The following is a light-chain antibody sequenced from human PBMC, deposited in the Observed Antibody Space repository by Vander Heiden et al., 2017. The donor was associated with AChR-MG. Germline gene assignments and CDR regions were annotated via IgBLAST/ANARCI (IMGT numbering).Light chain of an antibody. CDR2: STN. Sequence: QTVVTQEPSFSVSPGGTVTLPCGLSSGSVSTSYYPSWYQQTPGQAPRTLIYSTNTRSAGVPDRVSGSILGNKAALTITGAQADDEADYYCVLYMGSGSSWVFGGGTKLTVL. J-gene: IGLJ3*02. V-gene: IGLV8-61*01. CDR3: VLYMGSGSSWV. CDR1: SGSVSTSYY.